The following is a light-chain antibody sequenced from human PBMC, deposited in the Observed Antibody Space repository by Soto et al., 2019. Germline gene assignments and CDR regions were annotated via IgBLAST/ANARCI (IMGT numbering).Light chain of an antibody. CDR3: QLYISWA. Sequence: DIQMTQSPSTLSASVGDRVTITCRASQSISSWLAWYQQKPGKAPKLLIYDASSLESGVPSRFSGSGSGTEFTLTISSLQPDDFASYYCQLYISWAFGQGTKVEIK. CDR1: QSISSW. J-gene: IGKJ1*01. V-gene: IGKV1-5*01. CDR2: DAS.